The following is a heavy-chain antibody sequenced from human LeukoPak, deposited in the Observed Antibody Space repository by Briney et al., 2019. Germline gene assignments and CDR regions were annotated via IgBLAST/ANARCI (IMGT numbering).Heavy chain of an antibody. CDR2: INHSGST. V-gene: IGHV4-34*01. Sequence: SGTLSLTCAVYGGSFSGYYWSWIRQPPGKGLEWIGEINHSGSTNYNPSLKSRVTISVDTSKNQFSLKLSSVTAADTAVYYCARGSEYKGRYQLLYPPVYMDVWGKGTTVTVSS. J-gene: IGHJ6*03. CDR1: GGSFSGYY. D-gene: IGHD2-2*02. CDR3: ARGSEYKGRYQLLYPPVYMDV.